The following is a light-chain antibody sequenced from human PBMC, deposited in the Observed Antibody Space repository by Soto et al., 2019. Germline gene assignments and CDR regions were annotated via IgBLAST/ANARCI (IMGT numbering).Light chain of an antibody. V-gene: IGKV3-15*01. J-gene: IGKJ3*01. CDR1: QSVSSN. CDR3: QQYNNWPFT. Sequence: EIVMTQSPATLSVSPGERATLSCRASQSVSSNLAWYQQKPVQAPRLLIYGASTRATGIPARLSGSGSVTEFTLTISSLQSEAFAVYDCQQYNNWPFTFGPGTKVDIK. CDR2: GAS.